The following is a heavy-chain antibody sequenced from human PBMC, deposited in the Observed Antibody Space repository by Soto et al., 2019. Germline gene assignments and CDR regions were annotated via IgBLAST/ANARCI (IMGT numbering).Heavy chain of an antibody. CDR2: ISYDGSNK. V-gene: IGHV3-30-3*01. J-gene: IGHJ6*02. CDR3: ARDSPGYCSGGSCYGFGMDV. D-gene: IGHD2-15*01. CDR1: GFTFSSYA. Sequence: GGSLRLSCAASGFTFSSYAMHWVRQAPGKGLEWVAVISYDGSNKYYADSVMGRFTISRDNSKNTLYLQMNSLRAEDTAVYYCARDSPGYCSGGSCYGFGMDVWGQGTTVTVSS.